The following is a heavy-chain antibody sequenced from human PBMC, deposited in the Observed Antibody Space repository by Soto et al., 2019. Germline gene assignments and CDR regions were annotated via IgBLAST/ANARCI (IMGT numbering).Heavy chain of an antibody. CDR1: GGTFSSYT. Sequence: QVQLVQSGAEVKKPGSSVKVSCKASGGTFSSYTISWVRQAPGQRLEWMGRIIPILGIANYAQKFQGRVTITADKSTSTAYMELSSLRSEDTAVYYCARDPLYCSGGSCYSRYWYFDLWGRGTLVTVSS. J-gene: IGHJ2*01. CDR3: ARDPLYCSGGSCYSRYWYFDL. CDR2: IIPILGIA. D-gene: IGHD2-15*01. V-gene: IGHV1-69*08.